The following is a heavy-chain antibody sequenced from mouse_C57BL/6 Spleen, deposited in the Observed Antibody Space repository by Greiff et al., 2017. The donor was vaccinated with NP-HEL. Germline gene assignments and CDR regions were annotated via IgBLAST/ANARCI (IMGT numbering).Heavy chain of an antibody. D-gene: IGHD2-3*01. CDR3: ARSGGYYLYYDY. Sequence: QVQLQQPGAELVKPGASVKMSCKASGYTFTSYWITWVKQRPGQGLEWIGDIYPGSGSTNYNEKFKSKATLTVDTSSSTAYMQLSSLTSEDSAVYYCARSGGYYLYYDYWGQGTTLTVSS. CDR1: GYTFTSYW. J-gene: IGHJ2*01. CDR2: IYPGSGST. V-gene: IGHV1-55*01.